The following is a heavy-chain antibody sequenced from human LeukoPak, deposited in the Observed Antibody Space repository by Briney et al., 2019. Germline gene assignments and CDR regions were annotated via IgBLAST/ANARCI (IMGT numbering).Heavy chain of an antibody. CDR1: GFTVSSTY. J-gene: IGHJ6*02. V-gene: IGHV3-53*01. CDR2: IYSGGST. Sequence: GGSLRLSCAASGFTVSSTYMSWVRQAPGKGLEWASIIYSGGSTYYADSVKGRFTISRDNSKNTLYLQMNSLRAEDTAVYYCAREEGDYYSYGMDVWGQGTTVTISS. CDR3: AREEGDYYSYGMDV.